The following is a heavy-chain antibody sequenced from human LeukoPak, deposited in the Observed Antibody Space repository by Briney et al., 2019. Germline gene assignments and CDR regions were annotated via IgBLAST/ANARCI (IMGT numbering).Heavy chain of an antibody. CDR1: GVTSSSYG. V-gene: IGHV3-30*18. J-gene: IGHJ4*02. Sequence: GGSLRLSCGASGVTSSSYGMHSVRQAPGKGLEWVAVISYDGSNKYYADSVKGRFTISRDNSKNTLYLQMNSLRAEDTAVYYCAKEARIHGGQGTLVTVSS. CDR2: ISYDGSNK. CDR3: AKEARIH.